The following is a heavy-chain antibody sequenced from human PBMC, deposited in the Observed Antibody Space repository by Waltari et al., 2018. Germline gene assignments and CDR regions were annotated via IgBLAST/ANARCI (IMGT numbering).Heavy chain of an antibody. Sequence: EVWPVESGGGLVQLGGSLRLSCATSGSTFSDGWMSWVRQPPGKGLGWVANIKRDGNDIYSADSVKGRFTISRDNAMSALYLQMNDLRPGDTGLYYCVRVGAATNYFTFWGPGTMVTVSS. CDR2: IKRDGNDI. V-gene: IGHV3-7*01. D-gene: IGHD1-26*01. CDR3: VRVGAATNYFTF. CDR1: GSTFSDGW. J-gene: IGHJ4*02.